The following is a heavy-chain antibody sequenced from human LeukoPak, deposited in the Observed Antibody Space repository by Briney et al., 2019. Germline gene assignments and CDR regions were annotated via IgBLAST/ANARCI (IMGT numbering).Heavy chain of an antibody. V-gene: IGHV1-24*01. D-gene: IGHD3-3*01. CDR3: ATAPIYDFWSGLYYFDY. J-gene: IGHJ4*02. Sequence: ASVKVSSKVSGYTLTELSMHWVRQAPGKGLEWMGGFDPEDGVTIYAQKFQGRVTMTEDTSTDTAYMELSSLRSEDTAVYYCATAPIYDFWSGLYYFDYWGQGTLVTVSS. CDR1: GYTLTELS. CDR2: FDPEDGVT.